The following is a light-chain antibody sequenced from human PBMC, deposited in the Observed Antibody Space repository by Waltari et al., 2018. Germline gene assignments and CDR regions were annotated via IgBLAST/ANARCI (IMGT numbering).Light chain of an antibody. V-gene: IGLV2-8*01. CDR1: RSDVGGYNS. Sequence: QSALTQPPSASGSPGQSVTISCTGTRSDVGGYNSVSWYQQYPGKAPKLMIYEVSARPSGVPDRFSGSKSGNTASLTVSGLQAEEEADYYCSSYAGSNNLVFGGGTKLTVL. J-gene: IGLJ2*01. CDR3: SSYAGSNNLV. CDR2: EVS.